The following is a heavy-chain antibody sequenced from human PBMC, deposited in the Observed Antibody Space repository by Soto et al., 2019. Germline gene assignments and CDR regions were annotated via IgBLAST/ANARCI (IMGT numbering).Heavy chain of an antibody. CDR1: AHTFPSYG. V-gene: IGHV1-18*04. J-gene: IGHJ5*02. CDR3: ARDDLNWSDP. CDR2: ISTYNGNT. Sequence: ASLQVTRRDSAHTFPSYGMICVRQAPGQGLEWMGWISTYNGNTNYAQKLQGRVTMTTDTSTSTAYMELRSLRSDDTAVYYCARDDLNWSDPWGQGTLVTGSA.